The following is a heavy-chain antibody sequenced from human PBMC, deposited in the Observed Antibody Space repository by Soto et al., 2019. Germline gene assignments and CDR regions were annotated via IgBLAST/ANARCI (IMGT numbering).Heavy chain of an antibody. J-gene: IGHJ3*02. CDR2: IYYSGST. CDR3: ARHERAFDAFDI. Sequence: SETLSLTCTVSGGFISSSSYYWGWIRQPPGKGLEWIGSIYYSGSTYYNPSLKSRVTISVYTSKNQFSLKLSSVTAADTAVYYCARHERAFDAFDIWDQGTMVTVSS. CDR1: GGFISSSSYY. V-gene: IGHV4-39*01.